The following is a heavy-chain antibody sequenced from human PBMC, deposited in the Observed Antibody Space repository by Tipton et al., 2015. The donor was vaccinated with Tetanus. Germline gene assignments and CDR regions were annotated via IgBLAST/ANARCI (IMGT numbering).Heavy chain of an antibody. CDR2: ISGSGGST. Sequence: SGFTFSSYAMSWVRQAPGKGLEWVSAISGSGGSTYYADSVKGRFTISRDNSKNTLYLQMNSLRAEDTAVYYCAKEGGVVVAAINWFDPWGQGTLVTVSS. V-gene: IGHV3-23*01. J-gene: IGHJ5*02. CDR1: GFTFSSYA. CDR3: AKEGGVVVAAINWFDP. D-gene: IGHD2-15*01.